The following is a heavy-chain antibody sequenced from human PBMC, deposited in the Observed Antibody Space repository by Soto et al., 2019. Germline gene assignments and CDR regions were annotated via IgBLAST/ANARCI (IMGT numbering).Heavy chain of an antibody. V-gene: IGHV4-30-4*01. CDR2: IYYSGST. Sequence: QVQLQESGPGLVKPSQTLSLTCTVSGGSISSGDYYWWWIRPPPGKGLGGIGYIYYSGSTYYNSPLKWRVTITVHTYKNQFPQNLSSVTAADTAVYYCARLARGHSFSGIHVWGQGTSVTVSS. D-gene: IGHD3-16*01. CDR1: GGSISSGDYY. J-gene: IGHJ6*02. CDR3: ARLARGHSFSGIHV.